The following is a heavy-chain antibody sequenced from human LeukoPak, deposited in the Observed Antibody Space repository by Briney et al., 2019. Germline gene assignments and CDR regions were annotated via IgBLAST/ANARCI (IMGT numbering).Heavy chain of an antibody. Sequence: ASVKVSCKASGYSFTSYYMHWVRQAPGQGLEWMGVINPSGGSTTYAQTFQGRVTMTRDTSTSTLYMELSSLRSEDTAVYYCAREAQYSGSSSLDYWGQGTLVAVSS. CDR1: GYSFTSYY. CDR2: INPSGGST. CDR3: AREAQYSGSSSLDY. D-gene: IGHD6-6*01. J-gene: IGHJ4*02. V-gene: IGHV1-46*01.